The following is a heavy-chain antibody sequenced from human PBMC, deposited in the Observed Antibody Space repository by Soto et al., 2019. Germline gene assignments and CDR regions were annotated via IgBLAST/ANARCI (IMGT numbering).Heavy chain of an antibody. V-gene: IGHV3-23*01. D-gene: IGHD6-19*01. J-gene: IGHJ4*02. Sequence: EVQLLESGRGMVQPGGSLRLSCAASGFTFSSYAMSWVRQAPGKGLEWVSAISGSGRRTYYAESVKGRFTITRDNSKNTLYLQMNSLRAEDTAVYYWAKGLVRGDYWGQGTLVTVSS. CDR2: ISGSGRRT. CDR3: AKGLVRGDY. CDR1: GFTFSSYA.